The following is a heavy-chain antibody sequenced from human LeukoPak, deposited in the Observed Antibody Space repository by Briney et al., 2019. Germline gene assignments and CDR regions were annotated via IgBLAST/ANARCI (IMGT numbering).Heavy chain of an antibody. J-gene: IGHJ4*02. CDR1: GFTFSNAW. V-gene: IGHV4-38-2*01. CDR2: IYHTVGT. Sequence: GSLRLSCAASGFTFSNAWMSWIRQAPGKGLEWIGSIYHTVGTYYNPSLKSRITVSVDTSKNQFSLKLSSVTAADTAVYYCASHYSAYDPLDSWGQGTLVTVSS. CDR3: ASHYSAYDPLDS. D-gene: IGHD5-12*01.